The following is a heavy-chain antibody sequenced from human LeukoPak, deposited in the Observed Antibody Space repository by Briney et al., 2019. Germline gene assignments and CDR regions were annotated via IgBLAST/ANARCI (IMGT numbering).Heavy chain of an antibody. D-gene: IGHD6-19*01. CDR2: MNPNSGNT. CDR1: GYTFTSYD. Sequence: ASVKVSCKASGYTFTSYDINWVRQAPGQGLGWMGWMNPNSGNTGYAQKFQGRVTMTRNTSISTAYMELRSLRSEATAVYYCARGVAGSTYGGYFDYWGQGTLVTVSS. CDR3: ARGVAGSTYGGYFDY. V-gene: IGHV1-8*01. J-gene: IGHJ4*02.